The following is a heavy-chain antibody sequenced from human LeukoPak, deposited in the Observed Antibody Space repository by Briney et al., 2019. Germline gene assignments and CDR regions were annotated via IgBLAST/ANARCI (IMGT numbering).Heavy chain of an antibody. V-gene: IGHV1-2*02. Sequence: GASVKVSCKASGYTFTGYYMHWVRQAPGQGLEWMGWINPNSGGTNYAQKFQGGVTMTRDTSISTAYMELSRLRSDDTAVYYCARHDDEGYGPDYWGQGTLVTVSS. CDR3: ARHDDEGYGPDY. CDR1: GYTFTGYY. D-gene: IGHD5-12*01. J-gene: IGHJ4*02. CDR2: INPNSGGT.